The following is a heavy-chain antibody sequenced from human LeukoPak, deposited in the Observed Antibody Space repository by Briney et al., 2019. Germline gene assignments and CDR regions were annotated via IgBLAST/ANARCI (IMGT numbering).Heavy chain of an antibody. CDR3: ARDPGSGYEEHFDY. CDR2: ISGSGGST. CDR1: GFTFSSYA. V-gene: IGHV3-23*01. D-gene: IGHD5-12*01. Sequence: GGSLRLSCAASGFTFSSYAMSWVRQAPGKGLEWVSAISGSGGSTYYADSVKGRFTISRDNAKDSLYLQMNSLRAEDTAVYYCARDPGSGYEEHFDYWGQGTLVTVSS. J-gene: IGHJ4*02.